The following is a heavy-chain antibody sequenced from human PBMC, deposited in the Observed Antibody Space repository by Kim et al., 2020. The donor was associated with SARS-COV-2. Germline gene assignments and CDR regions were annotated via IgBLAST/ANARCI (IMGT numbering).Heavy chain of an antibody. CDR3: ARTRRDYYDSSGSKYYFDY. J-gene: IGHJ4*02. D-gene: IGHD3-22*01. CDR1: GGSISSSSYY. Sequence: SETLSLTCTVSGGSISSSSYYWGWIRQPPGKGLEWIGSIYYSGSTYYNPSLKSRVTISVDTSKNQFSLKLSSVTAADTAVYYCARTRRDYYDSSGSKYYFDYWGQGTLVTVSS. CDR2: IYYSGST. V-gene: IGHV4-39*01.